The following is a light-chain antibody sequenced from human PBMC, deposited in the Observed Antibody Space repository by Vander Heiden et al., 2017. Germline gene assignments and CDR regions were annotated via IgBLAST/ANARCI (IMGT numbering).Light chain of an antibody. V-gene: IGLV7-46*01. Sequence: QAVVTQEPSLTLSPVGTVTLPCGFNTGGVTTGHHPYWFQQKPGQAPRTLISETTTKHSWTPARFSGSLLGGKAALTLSGAQPEDEADYYCLLSFSGGRGVFGGGTKLTV. CDR3: LLSFSGGRGV. CDR1: TGGVTTGHH. J-gene: IGLJ3*02. CDR2: ETT.